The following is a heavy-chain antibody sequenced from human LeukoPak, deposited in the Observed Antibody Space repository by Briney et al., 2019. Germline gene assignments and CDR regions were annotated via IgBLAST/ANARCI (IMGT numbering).Heavy chain of an antibody. CDR2: ISGSGSST. V-gene: IGHV3-23*01. D-gene: IGHD3-16*01. Sequence: PGGSLRLSCAASGFTFSRYAMTWVRQAPGKGLEWVSVISGSGSSTYYTDSVKGRFTISRDNSKNTLYLQMNSLRAEDTAVYFCLYGGYFQHWGQGTLVTVSS. CDR3: LYGGYFQH. CDR1: GFTFSRYA. J-gene: IGHJ1*01.